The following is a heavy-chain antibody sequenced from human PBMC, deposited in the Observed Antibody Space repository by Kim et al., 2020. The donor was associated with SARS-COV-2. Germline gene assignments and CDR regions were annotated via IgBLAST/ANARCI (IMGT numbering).Heavy chain of an antibody. CDR3: ARQGVPFYNWLDP. Sequence: GESLKISCKTSGYIFTSYWIGWVRQMPGKGLEWMGLIYPENSDTRYNPSFQGHVTISADNSITTAYLQWSSLEASDTAIYYCARQGVPFYNWLDPWGQGTPVIVSS. CDR2: IYPENSDT. J-gene: IGHJ5*02. V-gene: IGHV5-51*01. CDR1: GYIFTSYW. D-gene: IGHD2-2*01.